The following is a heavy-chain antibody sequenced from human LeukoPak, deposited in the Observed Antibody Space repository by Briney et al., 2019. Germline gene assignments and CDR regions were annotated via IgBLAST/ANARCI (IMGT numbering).Heavy chain of an antibody. CDR2: IRYDGSNK. D-gene: IGHD5-12*01. CDR1: AFTFRSYG. CDR3: ARDSGYANAFDI. Sequence: GGSLRLSCAASAFTFRSYGMHWVRQAPGKGLDWVAFIRYDGSNKYYGDSVKGRFTISRDNSKNTLYLQMNTLRAEDTAVYYCARDSGYANAFDIWGQGTMVTVSS. J-gene: IGHJ3*02. V-gene: IGHV3-30*02.